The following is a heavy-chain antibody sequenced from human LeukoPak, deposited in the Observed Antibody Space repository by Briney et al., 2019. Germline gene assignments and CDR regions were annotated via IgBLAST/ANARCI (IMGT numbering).Heavy chain of an antibody. V-gene: IGHV3-48*03. Sequence: PGGSLRLSCAASGFTFSSYEMNWVRQAPGKGLEWVSYISSSGSTIYYADSVKGRFTISRDNAKNSLYLQMNSLRAEDTAVYYCAKDSESGHNWAPFDHWGQGTLVTVSS. CDR1: GFTFSSYE. CDR2: ISSSGSTI. D-gene: IGHD3-3*01. J-gene: IGHJ5*02. CDR3: AKDSESGHNWAPFDH.